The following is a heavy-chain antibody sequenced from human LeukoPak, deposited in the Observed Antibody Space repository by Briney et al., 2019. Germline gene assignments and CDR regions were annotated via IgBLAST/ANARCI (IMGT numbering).Heavy chain of an antibody. V-gene: IGHV1-2*02. CDR3: ASGGSSDDFWSGYHNWYDP. D-gene: IGHD3-3*01. J-gene: IGHJ5*02. Sequence: GPVKVSCKASGYTFTGYYMHWVRQAPGQGLEWMGWINPNSGGTNYAQKFQGRVTMTRDTSISTAYMELSRLRSDDTAVYYCASGGSSDDFWSGYHNWYDPWGQGTLVTVSS. CDR1: GYTFTGYY. CDR2: INPNSGGT.